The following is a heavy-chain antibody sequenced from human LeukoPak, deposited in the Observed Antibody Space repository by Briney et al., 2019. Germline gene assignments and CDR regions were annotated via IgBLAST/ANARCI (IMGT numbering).Heavy chain of an antibody. CDR3: ARERSSTSNYYYYYYYMDV. CDR2: IYSGGTT. D-gene: IGHD2-2*01. CDR1: GFTVSSNS. V-gene: IGHV3-66*02. Sequence: PGGSLRLSCAASGFTVSSNSMTWVRQAPGKGLEWVSVIYSGGTTYSADSVKGRFTMSRDNSKNTLYLQMNSLRAEDTAVYYCARERSSTSNYYYYYYYMDVWGKGTTVTVSS. J-gene: IGHJ6*03.